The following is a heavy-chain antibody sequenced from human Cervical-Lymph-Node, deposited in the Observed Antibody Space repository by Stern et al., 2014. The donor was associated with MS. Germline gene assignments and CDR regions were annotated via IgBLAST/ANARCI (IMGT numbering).Heavy chain of an antibody. CDR2: ISHSGDT. CDR3: ARLSTAVDF. Sequence: MQLVESGPGLVKPSETLSLTCAVSGGSISSRYWGWIRQPPGKGLEWIGLISHSGDTKYNPSLQSRVTISLDQSKNQFPLKVTSVTAADTAVYYCARLSTAVDFWGQGTLVTVSS. J-gene: IGHJ4*02. V-gene: IGHV4-59*08. CDR1: GGSISSRY.